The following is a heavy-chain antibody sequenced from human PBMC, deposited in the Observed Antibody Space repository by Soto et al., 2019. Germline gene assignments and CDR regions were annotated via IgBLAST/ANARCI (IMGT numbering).Heavy chain of an antibody. CDR2: IIPLLGIA. CDR3: ARDIAGELSIFDY. CDR1: GGTFSSYS. V-gene: IGHV1-69*08. Sequence: QVQLVQSGAEVKKPGSSVKVSCKASGGTFSSYSISWVRQAPGQGLEWMGRIIPLLGIANYAQNFQGRVTITADKSTSTAYMELSSLRSEDTAVDYCARDIAGELSIFDYWGQGTLLTVSS. D-gene: IGHD3-16*02. J-gene: IGHJ4*02.